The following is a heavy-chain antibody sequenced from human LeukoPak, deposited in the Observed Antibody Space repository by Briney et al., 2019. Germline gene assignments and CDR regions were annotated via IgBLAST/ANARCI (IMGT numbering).Heavy chain of an antibody. D-gene: IGHD2-2*01. V-gene: IGHV1-69*13. CDR2: IIPIFGTA. CDR1: GGTFSSYA. Sequence: ASVKVSCKASGGTFSSYAISWVRQAPGQGLEWMGGIIPIFGTANYAQKFQGRVTITADESTSTAYMELSSLRSEDTAVYYCAKNVGPAGGSNWFDPWGQGTLVTVSS. CDR3: AKNVGPAGGSNWFDP. J-gene: IGHJ5*02.